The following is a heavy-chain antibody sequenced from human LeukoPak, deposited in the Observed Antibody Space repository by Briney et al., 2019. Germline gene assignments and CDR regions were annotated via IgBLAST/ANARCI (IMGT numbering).Heavy chain of an antibody. CDR3: AKGGAFDWLEYYFDY. J-gene: IGHJ4*02. CDR2: ISYDGSNK. D-gene: IGHD3-9*01. V-gene: IGHV3-30*18. CDR1: GFTFSSYG. Sequence: GGSLRLSCAASGFTFSSYGMHWDRQAPGKGLEWVAVISYDGSNKYYADSVKGRFTISRDNSKNTLYLQMNSLRAEDTAVYYCAKGGAFDWLEYYFDYWGQGTLVTVSS.